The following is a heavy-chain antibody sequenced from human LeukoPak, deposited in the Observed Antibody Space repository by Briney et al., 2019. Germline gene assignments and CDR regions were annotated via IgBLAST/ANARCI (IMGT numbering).Heavy chain of an antibody. J-gene: IGHJ4*02. CDR3: ARGPFIAARTVSLGE. CDR1: GGTFSSYA. Sequence: WASVKVSCKASGGTFSSYAISWVRQAPGQGLEWMGGIIPIFGTANYAQKFQGRVTITTDESTSTAYMELSSLRSEDTAVYYCARGPFIAARTVSLGEWGQGTLVTVPS. V-gene: IGHV1-69*05. D-gene: IGHD6-6*01. CDR2: IIPIFGTA.